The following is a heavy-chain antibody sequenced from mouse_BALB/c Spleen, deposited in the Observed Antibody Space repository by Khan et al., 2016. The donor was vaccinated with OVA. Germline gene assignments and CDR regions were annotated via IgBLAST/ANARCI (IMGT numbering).Heavy chain of an antibody. J-gene: IGHJ3*01. CDR3: ARNYDYDESLAY. CDR1: GFSLTSYG. CDR2: IWSVGST. Sequence: QVQLKESGPGLVRPSQSLSITCTVSGFSLTSYGVHWVRQSPGKGLEWLGVIWSVGSTDYNAAFISRLNISKANSKSQAFFKMNSLQANDTAIYYCARNYDYDESLAYWGQGTLVTVSA. D-gene: IGHD2-4*01. V-gene: IGHV2-2*02.